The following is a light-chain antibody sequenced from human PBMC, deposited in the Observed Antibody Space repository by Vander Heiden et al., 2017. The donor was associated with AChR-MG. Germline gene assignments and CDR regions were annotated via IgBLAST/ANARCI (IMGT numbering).Light chain of an antibody. CDR2: AAS. CDR1: QSISSY. Sequence: DIQMTQSPSSLSASVGDRVTITCRASQSISSYLSWYQQKPGKAPKLLIYAASSLQSGVPSRFSGSGSGTDVTLTISSLQPEDFATYYCQQSYSTLGITFGQGTRLEIK. CDR3: QQSYSTLGIT. J-gene: IGKJ5*01. V-gene: IGKV1-39*01.